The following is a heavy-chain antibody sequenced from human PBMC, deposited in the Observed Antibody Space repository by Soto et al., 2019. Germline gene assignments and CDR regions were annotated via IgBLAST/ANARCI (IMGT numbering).Heavy chain of an antibody. V-gene: IGHV3-11*01. CDR2: ISSSGSTI. CDR3: ARTMVRGVMTLQHYYYMDV. D-gene: IGHD3-10*01. CDR1: GFTFSDYY. J-gene: IGHJ6*03. Sequence: GGSLRLSCAASGFTFSDYYMSWIRQAPGKGLKWVSYISSSGSTIYYADSVKGRFTISRDNAKNSLYLQMNSLRAEDTAVYYCARTMVRGVMTLQHYYYMDVWGKGTTVTVSS.